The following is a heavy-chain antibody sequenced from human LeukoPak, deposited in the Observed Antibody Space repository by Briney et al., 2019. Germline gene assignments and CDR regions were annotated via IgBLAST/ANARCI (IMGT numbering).Heavy chain of an antibody. J-gene: IGHJ5*02. D-gene: IGHD3-10*01. CDR2: INHSGST. CDR3: ARRITMVRGVIIKGWFDP. V-gene: IGHV4-34*01. Sequence: SETLSLTCDVYGGSFSGYYWSWIRQPPEKGLEWIGEINHSGSTNYNPSLKSRVTISVDTSKNQFSPKLSSVTAADTAVYYCARRITMVRGVIIKGWFDPWGQGTLVTVSS. CDR1: GGSFSGYY.